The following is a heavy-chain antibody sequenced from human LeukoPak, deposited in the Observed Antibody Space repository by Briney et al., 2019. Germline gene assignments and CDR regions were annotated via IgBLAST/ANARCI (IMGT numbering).Heavy chain of an antibody. CDR3: AKWRVSSGCDY. CDR1: GFIFSSNY. D-gene: IGHD6-19*01. CDR2: IYSGGST. V-gene: IGHV3-66*01. Sequence: GGSLRLSCAASGFIFSSNYMSWVRQAPGKGLEWVSVIYSGGSTYYADSVKGRFTISRDNSKNTLYLQMNSLRAEDTAVYYCAKWRVSSGCDYWGQGTLVTVSS. J-gene: IGHJ4*02.